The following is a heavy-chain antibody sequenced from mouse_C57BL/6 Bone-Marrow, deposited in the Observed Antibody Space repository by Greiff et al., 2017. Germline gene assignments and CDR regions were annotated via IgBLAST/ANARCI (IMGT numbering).Heavy chain of an antibody. CDR2: IYPGSGST. CDR1: GYTFTSYW. J-gene: IGHJ2*01. CDR3: ARPPGNYFDC. Sequence: VQLQQPGAELVKPGASVKMSCKASGYTFTSYWITWVKQRPGQGLEWIGNIYPGSGSTNYNEKFKSKATLTVDTSSSTAYMQLSSLSSKYSAVYYCARPPGNYFDCGGQGTTLTVSS. D-gene: IGHD4-1*01. V-gene: IGHV1-55*01.